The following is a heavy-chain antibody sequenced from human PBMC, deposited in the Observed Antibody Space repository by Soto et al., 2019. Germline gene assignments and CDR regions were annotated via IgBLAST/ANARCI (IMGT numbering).Heavy chain of an antibody. V-gene: IGHV3-30*03. CDR2: ISGDGNDK. CDR3: VQGASTAHQPLDS. Sequence: QVQLVESGGGVVQPGRSLRLSCAASGFLFGNFGMHWVRRAPGEGLEWVATISGDGNDKYYPDSMKGRFTISRDNFNNTLYLQLNSLRPEDTAVYHCVQGASTAHQPLDSWGQGVLVTVSS. CDR1: GFLFGNFG. J-gene: IGHJ4*02. D-gene: IGHD1-26*01.